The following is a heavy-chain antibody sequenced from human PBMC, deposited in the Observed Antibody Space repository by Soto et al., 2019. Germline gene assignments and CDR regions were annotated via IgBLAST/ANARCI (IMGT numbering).Heavy chain of an antibody. Sequence: GPGPPGASETLSLTCTVSGGSISSYYWSWIRQPPGKGLEWIGYIYYSGSTNYNPSLKSQVTISVDTSKNQFSLKLSSVTAADTAVYYCARGDPHLNYDILTGYYTGTYSFDYWGQGTLVTVSS. V-gene: IGHV4-59*01. D-gene: IGHD3-9*01. CDR3: ARGDPHLNYDILTGYYTGTYSFDY. CDR2: IYYSGST. CDR1: GGSISSYY. J-gene: IGHJ4*02.